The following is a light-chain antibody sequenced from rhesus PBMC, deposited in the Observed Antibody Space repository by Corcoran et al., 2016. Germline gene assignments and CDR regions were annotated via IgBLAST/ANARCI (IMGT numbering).Light chain of an antibody. CDR2: KAS. Sequence: DIQMTQSPSSLSASVGDRVTITCRASQGISSFLAWYQQKPGKAPKLLIYKASTLQSGVPSRVSGSGSGTDFTLTVSSLQPEDFATYFCQQRHSYPLTFDGGTKVEIK. V-gene: IGKV1-25*01. J-gene: IGKJ4*01. CDR1: QGISSF. CDR3: QQRHSYPLT.